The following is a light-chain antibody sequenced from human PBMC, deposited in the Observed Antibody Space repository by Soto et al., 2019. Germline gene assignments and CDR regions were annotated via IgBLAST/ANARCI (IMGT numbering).Light chain of an antibody. CDR1: SSDIGGYNS. V-gene: IGLV2-14*03. CDR3: NSYTNSGTLVV. CDR2: DVT. J-gene: IGLJ2*01. Sequence: QSVLTQPASLSGSPGQSIAISCTGTSSDIGGYNSVSWYQHHPGKAPKLLIYDVTKRPSRVSDRFSGSKSGNTASLTISGLQAEDEADYYCNSYTNSGTLVVFGGGTKLTVL.